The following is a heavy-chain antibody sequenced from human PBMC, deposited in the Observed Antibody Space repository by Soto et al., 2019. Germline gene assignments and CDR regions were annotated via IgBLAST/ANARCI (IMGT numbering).Heavy chain of an antibody. J-gene: IGHJ5*01. Sequence: TPSLTLSSFLCPITIACYAGSWIPQPPGKGLEWIGYIYHRGSTYYNPSLKSRVTISVDRSKNQFSLKLSSVTAADTAGFSCTRPYSSSQNWLDLCGQPILVIVS. CDR2: IYHRGST. CDR3: TRPYSSSQNWLDL. V-gene: IGHV4-30-2*01. D-gene: IGHD6-6*01. CDR1: LCPITIACYA.